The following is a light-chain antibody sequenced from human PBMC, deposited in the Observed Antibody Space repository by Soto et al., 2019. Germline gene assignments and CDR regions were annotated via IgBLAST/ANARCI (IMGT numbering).Light chain of an antibody. CDR3: QQRSNWPIT. CDR1: QNVGNN. V-gene: IGKV3-11*01. J-gene: IGKJ5*01. CDR2: DAS. Sequence: EIVMTQSPATLSVSPEERATLSCRASQNVGNNLAWFQQKPGQAPRLLIYDASKRATGIPARFSGRGSGTDFTLTISSLEPEDFAVYYCQQRSNWPITFGQGTRLEIK.